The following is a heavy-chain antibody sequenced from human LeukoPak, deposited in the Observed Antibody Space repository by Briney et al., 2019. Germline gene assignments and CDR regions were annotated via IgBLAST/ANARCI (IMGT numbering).Heavy chain of an antibody. Sequence: PGGSLRLSCAASGFTFSNYAMSWIRQAPGKGLEWLSHISGSGDTIYYADSVKGRFTISRDNAKNSLFLQMSSLRAEDTAVYYCARVRGSSGDWGQGTLVTVSS. CDR2: ISGSGDTI. CDR3: ARVRGSSGD. D-gene: IGHD3-10*01. CDR1: GFTFSNYA. V-gene: IGHV3-11*01. J-gene: IGHJ4*02.